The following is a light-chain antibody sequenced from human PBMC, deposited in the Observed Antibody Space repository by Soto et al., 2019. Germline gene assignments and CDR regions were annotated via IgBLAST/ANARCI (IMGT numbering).Light chain of an antibody. V-gene: IGKV1-39*01. J-gene: IGKJ4*01. CDR2: GAS. CDR3: LQSYRTPLT. CDR1: QSINNY. Sequence: DIQMTQSQSSLSASVVDRVTMTCRANQSINNYLSWYQQKPGKAPNLLIFGASTLQSGVPSRFSGSGSGTDFTLTISSLQPEDFATYYCLQSYRTPLTFGGGTKVDIK.